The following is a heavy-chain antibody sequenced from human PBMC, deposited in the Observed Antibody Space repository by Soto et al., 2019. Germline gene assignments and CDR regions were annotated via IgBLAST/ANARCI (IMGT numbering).Heavy chain of an antibody. J-gene: IGHJ5*02. CDR2: IIPIFGTA. D-gene: IGHD2-15*01. Sequence: SVKVSCKASGGTFSSYAISWVRQAPGQGLEWMGGIIPIFGTANYAQKFQGRVTITADESTSTAYMELSSLRSEDTAVYYCARRSLVAARAGDNWFDPWGQGTLVTVSS. CDR1: GGTFSSYA. V-gene: IGHV1-69*13. CDR3: ARRSLVAARAGDNWFDP.